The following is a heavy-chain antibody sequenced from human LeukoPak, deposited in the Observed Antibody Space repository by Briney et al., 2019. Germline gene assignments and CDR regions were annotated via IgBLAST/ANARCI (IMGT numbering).Heavy chain of an antibody. CDR1: GFILRSYA. CDR3: ARPHSSITMVRGVLGN. D-gene: IGHD3-10*01. J-gene: IGHJ4*02. CDR2: FNETGDIP. Sequence: GGSLRLSCAASGFILRSYAMSWVRRAPGKGLEWVAGFNETGDIPYYADSVRGRFTISRDTSEDTLYLQMNRLRAEDTAIYYCARPHSSITMVRGVLGNWGQGTLVTVSS. V-gene: IGHV3-23*01.